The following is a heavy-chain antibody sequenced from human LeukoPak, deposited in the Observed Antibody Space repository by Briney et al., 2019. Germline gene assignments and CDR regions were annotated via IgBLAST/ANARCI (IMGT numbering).Heavy chain of an antibody. CDR3: AKGYAVADFYFDY. CDR2: ITGGGGST. D-gene: IGHD6-19*01. CDR1: GFTFSSYA. V-gene: IGHV3-23*01. Sequence: PGGSLRLSCAASGFTFSSYAMSWVRQAPGKGLEWVSAITGGGGSTYYAGSVKGRFTISRDNSKNTLYLQMNSLRAEDTAEYYCAKGYAVADFYFDYWGQGTLVTVSS. J-gene: IGHJ4*02.